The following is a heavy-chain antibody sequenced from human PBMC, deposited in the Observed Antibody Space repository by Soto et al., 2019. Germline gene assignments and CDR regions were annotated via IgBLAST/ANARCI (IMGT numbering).Heavy chain of an antibody. J-gene: IGHJ6*03. CDR1: GESLSVYY. D-gene: IGHD2-2*01. CDR2: ISHSGST. V-gene: IGHV4-34*01. Sequence: PSETLSLTCAVYGESLSVYYWNWIGQPPGKGLEWIGEISHSGSTNYNPSLKSRVTISIDTSKNQFSLNLTSVTAADTAVYYCARGSYCGSTSCPHTYYYYSYYMDVWGEGTPVTVSS. CDR3: ARGSYCGSTSCPHTYYYYSYYMDV.